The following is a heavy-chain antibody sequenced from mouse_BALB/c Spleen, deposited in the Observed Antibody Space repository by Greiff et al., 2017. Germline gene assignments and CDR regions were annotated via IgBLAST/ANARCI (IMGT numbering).Heavy chain of an antibody. CDR3: ARDYRYDEDWYFDV. D-gene: IGHD2-14*01. CDR2: IWSGGST. J-gene: IGHJ1*01. Sequence: QVQLKQSGPGLVQPSQSLSITCTVSGFSLTSYGVHWVRQSPGKGLEWLGVIWSGGSTDYNAAFISRLSISKDNSKSQVFFKMNSLQANDTAIYYCARDYRYDEDWYFDVWGAGTTVTVSS. CDR1: GFSLTSYG. V-gene: IGHV2-2*02.